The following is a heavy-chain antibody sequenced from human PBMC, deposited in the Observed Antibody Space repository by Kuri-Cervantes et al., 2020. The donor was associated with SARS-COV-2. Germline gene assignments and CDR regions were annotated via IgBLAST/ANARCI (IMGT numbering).Heavy chain of an antibody. V-gene: IGHV3-23*01. J-gene: IGHJ3*02. CDR1: GFTFRRYA. CDR3: AAEGLLLDAFDI. CDR2: ISGSGGNI. Sequence: GESLKISCAASGFTFRRYAMSWVRQAPGKGLEWVSAISGSGGNIYYADSIKGRFTISRDNSKNTLYLQMNSLRAEDTAVYYCAAEGLLLDAFDIWGQGTMVTISS. D-gene: IGHD3-3*01.